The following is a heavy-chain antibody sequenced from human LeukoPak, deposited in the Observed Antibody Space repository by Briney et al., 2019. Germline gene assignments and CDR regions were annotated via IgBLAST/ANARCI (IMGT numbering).Heavy chain of an antibody. J-gene: IGHJ6*02. V-gene: IGHV4-39*01. Sequence: PSETLSLTCTVSGGSISSSSYYWGWIRQPPGKGLEWIGSIYYSGSTYYNPSLKSRVTISVDTSKNQFSLKLSSVTAADAAVYYCARGDGGVDYYYGMDVWGQGTTVTVSS. CDR2: IYYSGST. CDR3: ARGDGGVDYYYGMDV. D-gene: IGHD5-24*01. CDR1: GGSISSSSYY.